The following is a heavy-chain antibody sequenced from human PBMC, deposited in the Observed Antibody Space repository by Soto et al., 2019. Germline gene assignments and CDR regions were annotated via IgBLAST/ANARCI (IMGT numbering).Heavy chain of an antibody. CDR1: GGSFSGYY. Sequence: SETLSLTCAVYGGSFSGYYWSWIRQPPGKGLEWSGEINHSGSTNYNPSLKSRVTISVDTAKNQFSLKLSSVTAADTAVYYCARGPVLRFLEWLARRWFDPWGQGTLVTVSS. CDR2: INHSGST. D-gene: IGHD3-3*01. CDR3: ARGPVLRFLEWLARRWFDP. V-gene: IGHV4-34*01. J-gene: IGHJ5*02.